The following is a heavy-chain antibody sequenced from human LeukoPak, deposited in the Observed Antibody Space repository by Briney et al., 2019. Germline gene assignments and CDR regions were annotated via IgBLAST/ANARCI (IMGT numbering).Heavy chain of an antibody. J-gene: IGHJ3*02. D-gene: IGHD1-26*01. V-gene: IGHV1-69*13. CDR2: IIPIFGTA. CDR1: GGTFSSYA. Sequence: SVRVSCKASGGTFSSYAISWVRQAPGQGLEWMGGIIPIFGTANYAQKFQGRVTITADESTSTAYMELSSLRSEDTAVYYCARAGSGSYYSGAFDIWGQGTMVTVSS. CDR3: ARAGSGSYYSGAFDI.